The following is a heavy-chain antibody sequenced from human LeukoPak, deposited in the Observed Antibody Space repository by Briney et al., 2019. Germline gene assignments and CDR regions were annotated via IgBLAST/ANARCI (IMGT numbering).Heavy chain of an antibody. J-gene: IGHJ6*03. CDR1: GGTFSSYA. D-gene: IGHD6-13*01. Sequence: ASVKVSCKASGGTFSSYAISWVRQAPGQGLEWIGGIIPIFVTSNYAQKFQGRVTITADESTSTAYMELSSLRSEDTAVYYCARASSSYYYYMDVWGKGTTVTVSS. CDR2: IIPIFVTS. V-gene: IGHV1-69*13. CDR3: ARASSSYYYYMDV.